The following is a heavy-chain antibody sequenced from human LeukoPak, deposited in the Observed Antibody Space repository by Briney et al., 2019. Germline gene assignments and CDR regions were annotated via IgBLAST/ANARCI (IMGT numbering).Heavy chain of an antibody. D-gene: IGHD1-26*01. Sequence: SETLSLTCTVSGGSLTGYYWSWIRQPPGKGLEWIAYVYYTGRTLYNPSLESRVTISVDTSKNQFSLKLSSVTAADTAVYYCASISIVGATTSIDYWGQGTLVTVSS. V-gene: IGHV4-59*01. CDR3: ASISIVGATTSIDY. CDR2: VYYTGRT. CDR1: GGSLTGYY. J-gene: IGHJ4*02.